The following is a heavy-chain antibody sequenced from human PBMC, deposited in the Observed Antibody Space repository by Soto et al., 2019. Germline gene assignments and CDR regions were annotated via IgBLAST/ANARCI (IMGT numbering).Heavy chain of an antibody. Sequence: QVQLVQSGAEVKKPGSSVKVSCKASGGTFSSYAISWVRQAPGQGLEWMGGIIPIFGTTNYAQKFQGRVTITADKSTSTAYMELSSLRSEDTAVYYCARAGYCSGGSCSRDYYVMDVWGQGTTVTVSS. V-gene: IGHV1-69*06. J-gene: IGHJ6*02. D-gene: IGHD2-15*01. CDR1: GGTFSSYA. CDR2: IIPIFGTT. CDR3: ARAGYCSGGSCSRDYYVMDV.